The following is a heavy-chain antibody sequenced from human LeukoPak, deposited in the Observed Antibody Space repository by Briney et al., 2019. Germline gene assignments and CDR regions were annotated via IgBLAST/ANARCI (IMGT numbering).Heavy chain of an antibody. CDR3: ARESPIGGFGELTLYYYYMDV. V-gene: IGHV4-31*03. Sequence: PSETLSLTCTVSGGSISSGGYYLSWIRPHPRKGLEWIGYIYYGGSTYYNPSLKSRVTISVDTSKNQFSLKLSSVTAADTAVYYCARESPIGGFGELTLYYYYMDVWGKGTTVTVSS. J-gene: IGHJ6*03. CDR1: GGSISSGGYY. CDR2: IYYGGST. D-gene: IGHD3-10*01.